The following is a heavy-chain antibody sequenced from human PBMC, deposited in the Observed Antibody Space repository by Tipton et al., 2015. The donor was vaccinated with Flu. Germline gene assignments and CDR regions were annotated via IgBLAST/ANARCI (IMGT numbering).Heavy chain of an antibody. CDR1: DGSVSSSLYY. V-gene: IGHV4-39*07. D-gene: IGHD3-22*01. J-gene: IGHJ4*02. Sequence: TLSLTCTVSDGSVSSSLYYWGWVRQSPGKGLEWIGTIDYSGNTYYNPSLESRVSISVAKMQFSLSLSSVTAADTAVYYCARDPAGYYDNSAYYIFDYWGQGTLVTVSS. CDR2: IDYSGNT. CDR3: ARDPAGYYDNSAYYIFDY.